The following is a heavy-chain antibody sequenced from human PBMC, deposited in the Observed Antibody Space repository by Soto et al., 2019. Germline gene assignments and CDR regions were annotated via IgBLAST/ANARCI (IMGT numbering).Heavy chain of an antibody. D-gene: IGHD5-12*01. CDR1: GGSFSGYY. CDR3: ARRGRGWLQSHFDY. Sequence: PSETLSLTCAVYGGSFSGYYWSWIRQPPGKGLEWIGEINHSGSTNYNPSLKSRVTISVDTSKNQFSLKLSSVTAADTAVYYCARRGRGWLQSHFDYWGQGTLVTVSS. V-gene: IGHV4-34*01. J-gene: IGHJ4*02. CDR2: INHSGST.